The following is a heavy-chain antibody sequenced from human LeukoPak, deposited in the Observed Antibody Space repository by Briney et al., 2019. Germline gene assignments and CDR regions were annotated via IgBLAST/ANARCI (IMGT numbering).Heavy chain of an antibody. CDR1: GGSITSSSYY. D-gene: IGHD3-22*01. Sequence: SETLSLTCTVSGGSITSSSYYWGWIRQPPGKGLEWIGYIYYSGSTNYNPSLKSRVTISVDTSKNQFSLRLSSMTAADTAVYYCARVTGYMIEDYFDYWGQGTLVTVSS. CDR2: IYYSGST. CDR3: ARVTGYMIEDYFDY. J-gene: IGHJ4*02. V-gene: IGHV4-61*05.